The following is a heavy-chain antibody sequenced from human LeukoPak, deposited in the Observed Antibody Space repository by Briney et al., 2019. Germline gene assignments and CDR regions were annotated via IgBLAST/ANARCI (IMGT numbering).Heavy chain of an antibody. CDR2: INPDTGDK. CDR3: SGTTPVTASGYDY. D-gene: IGHD2-21*02. V-gene: IGHV1-8*02. CDR1: GYTFTNYH. J-gene: IGHJ4*02. Sequence: ASVTVSYKASGYTFTNYHINWVRQASGQGLEWMTWINPDTGDKGYARKFQDRVTITTDTSISTAYMELSSLSSEDTAVYFCSGTTPVTASGYDYWGQGTLVTVS.